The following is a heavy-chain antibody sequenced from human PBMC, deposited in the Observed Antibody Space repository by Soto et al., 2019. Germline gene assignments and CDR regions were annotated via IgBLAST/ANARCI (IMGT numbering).Heavy chain of an antibody. V-gene: IGHV3-21*01. CDR2: ISSGSSNI. J-gene: IGHJ4*02. Sequence: PGGSLRLSCAASGFAFRSYNMKWVRHAPGKGLEWVASISSGSSNIYYADSVKGRFTISRDNAKNSLFLQMDSLRAEDSAVYYCASATVVAATFDFWGQGTLVTVSS. CDR3: ASATVVAATFDF. CDR1: GFAFRSYN. D-gene: IGHD2-15*01.